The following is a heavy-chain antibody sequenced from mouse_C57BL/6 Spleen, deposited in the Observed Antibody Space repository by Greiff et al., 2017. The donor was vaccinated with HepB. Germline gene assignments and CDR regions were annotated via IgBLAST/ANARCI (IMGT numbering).Heavy chain of an antibody. Sequence: EVQVVESEGGLVQPGSSMKLSCTASGFTFSDYYMAWVRQVPEKGLEWVANINYDGSSTYYLDSLKSRFIFSRDNAKNNLYLQMSSLKSEDTATYYCARERSYYYGSSYDYYAMDYWGQGTSVTVSS. D-gene: IGHD1-1*01. CDR1: GFTFSDYY. CDR2: INYDGSST. CDR3: ARERSYYYGSSYDYYAMDY. V-gene: IGHV5-16*01. J-gene: IGHJ4*01.